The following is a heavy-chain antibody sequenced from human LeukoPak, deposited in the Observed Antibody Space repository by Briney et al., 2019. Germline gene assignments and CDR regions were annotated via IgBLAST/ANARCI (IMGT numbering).Heavy chain of an antibody. Sequence: PGGSLRLSCTASGFTFSSHWMGWVRQSPGKGLEWVANIKQDGSATFYVDSVKGRFTISRDNAYKSLYLQMNSLRAEDTAVYFCARYSYGATSEFDYWGQGTLVTVSS. CDR2: IKQDGSAT. CDR1: GFTFSSHW. CDR3: ARYSYGATSEFDY. J-gene: IGHJ4*02. V-gene: IGHV3-7*01. D-gene: IGHD5-18*01.